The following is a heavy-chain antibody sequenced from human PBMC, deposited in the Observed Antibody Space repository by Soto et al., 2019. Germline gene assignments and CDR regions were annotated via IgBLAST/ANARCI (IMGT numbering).Heavy chain of an antibody. CDR3: ARSQILLWCGELTYSLYY. V-gene: IGHV4-34*01. J-gene: IGHJ4*02. CDR2: INHSGST. Sequence: LSVTCAVYGGSFSGYYWSWIRQPPGKGLEWIGEINHSGSTNYNPSLKSRVTISVDTSKNQFSLKLSSVTAADTAVYYCARSQILLWCGELTYSLYYWGPVSLVSFTS. CDR1: GGSFSGYY. D-gene: IGHD3-10*01.